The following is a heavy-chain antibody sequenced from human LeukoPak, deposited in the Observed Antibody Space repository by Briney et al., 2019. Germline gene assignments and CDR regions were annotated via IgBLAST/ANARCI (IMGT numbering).Heavy chain of an antibody. CDR3: VKDPNGDYVGTFDS. D-gene: IGHD4-17*01. CDR2: ITAGGGT. J-gene: IGHJ3*01. Sequence: GGSLRLSCAASGLTFSNYAMTRVRQAPGKGLEWVSSITAGGGTSYTDSVKGRFTVYRDNSKNTLYLQMNSLRAGDTALYYCVKDPNGDYVGTFDSWGQGTMVTVSS. CDR1: GLTFSNYA. V-gene: IGHV3-23*01.